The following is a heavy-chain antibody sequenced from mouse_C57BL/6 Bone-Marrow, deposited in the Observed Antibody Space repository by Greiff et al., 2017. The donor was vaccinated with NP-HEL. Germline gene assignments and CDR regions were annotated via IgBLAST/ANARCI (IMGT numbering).Heavy chain of an antibody. V-gene: IGHV1-72*01. CDR3: ARDYYGSSSFDY. CDR1: GYTFTSYL. D-gene: IGHD1-1*01. Sequence: QVTLKESGAELVKPGASVKLSCKASGYTFTSYLMHWVKQRPGRGLEWIGRIDPNSGGTKYNEKFKSKATLTVDKPSSTAYMQLNSLTSEDSAVYYCARDYYGSSSFDYWGQGTTLTVSS. CDR2: IDPNSGGT. J-gene: IGHJ2*01.